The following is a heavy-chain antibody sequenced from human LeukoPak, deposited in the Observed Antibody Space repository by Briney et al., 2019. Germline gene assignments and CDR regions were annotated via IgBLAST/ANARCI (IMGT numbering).Heavy chain of an antibody. Sequence: GGSLRLSCAASGFIFSQYSMNWVRQAPGKGLEWVSHIRSSSETFYADSVKGRFTISRDNAKNSLYLQMNSLRAEDTAVYYCARDQYYYDSSSYYYSRYGMDVWGQGTTVTVSS. V-gene: IGHV3-48*01. CDR2: IRSSSET. J-gene: IGHJ6*02. D-gene: IGHD3-22*01. CDR1: GFIFSQYS. CDR3: ARDQYYYDSSSYYYSRYGMDV.